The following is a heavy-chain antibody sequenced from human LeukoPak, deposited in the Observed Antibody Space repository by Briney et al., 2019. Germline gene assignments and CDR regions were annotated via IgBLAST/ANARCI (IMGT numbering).Heavy chain of an antibody. CDR1: GFTSSSYW. V-gene: IGHV3-7*01. D-gene: IGHD3-10*01. J-gene: IGHJ5*02. CDR2: IKQDGGET. Sequence: GGSLRLSCAVSGFTSSSYWMSWVRQAPGKGLEWVANIKQDGGETFYVDSVKGRFTISRDNSKSTVYLQMNSLRVEDAAVYYCSKDLTSDFGGDLDPWGQGTLVTVSS. CDR3: SKDLTSDFGGDLDP.